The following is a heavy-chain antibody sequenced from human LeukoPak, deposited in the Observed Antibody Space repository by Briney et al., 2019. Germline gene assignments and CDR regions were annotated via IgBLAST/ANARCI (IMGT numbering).Heavy chain of an antibody. CDR2: IRSSGSTI. J-gene: IGHJ4*02. D-gene: IGHD2-2*01. CDR3: ARVDCSSTSCYEFDY. V-gene: IGHV3-11*04. CDR1: GFTFSDYY. Sequence: GGSLRLSCAASGFTFSDYYMSWIRQAPGKGLEGVSYIRSSGSTIYYADSVKRLFTTSSTNAKNSLYLQMNSLRAEDTAVYYCARVDCSSTSCYEFDYWGQGTLVTVSS.